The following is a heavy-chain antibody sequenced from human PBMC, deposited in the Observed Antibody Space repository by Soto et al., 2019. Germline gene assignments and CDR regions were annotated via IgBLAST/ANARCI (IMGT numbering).Heavy chain of an antibody. CDR2: INRDGSST. CDR1: GFTFSSYW. D-gene: IGHD3-3*01. CDR3: ARDRIAWDTIFGEDTIAYGMYX. J-gene: IGHJ6*02. Sequence: PWGSLRLSFAASGFTFSSYWMHWVRQAPGKGLVWVSRINRDGSSTIYAHSVKGRFTISRENAKNTLYLQMNSLRDEDTAVYYCARDRIAWDTIFGEDTIAYGMYXWGQGTTVTVS. V-gene: IGHV3-74*01.